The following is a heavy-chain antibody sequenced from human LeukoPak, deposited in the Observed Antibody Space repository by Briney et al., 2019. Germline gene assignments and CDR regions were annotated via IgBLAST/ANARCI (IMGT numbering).Heavy chain of an antibody. CDR2: IYYSGST. V-gene: IGHV4-59*01. CDR1: GGSISNYY. CDR3: AKLGPSGWYGAFDI. D-gene: IGHD6-19*01. Sequence: SETLSLTCSVSGGSISNYYWSWIRQPPGKGLEWIGYIYYSGSTNFNPSLKSRVTISVDTSKNQFSLRLSSVTAADTAVYYCAKLGPSGWYGAFDIWGQGTMVTVSS. J-gene: IGHJ3*02.